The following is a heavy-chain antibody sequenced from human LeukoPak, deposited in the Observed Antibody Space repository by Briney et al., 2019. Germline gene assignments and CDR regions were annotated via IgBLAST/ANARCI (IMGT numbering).Heavy chain of an antibody. Sequence: SQTLSLTCANSGDSVSSNSVTWNWIRQSPSRDLEWLGRTYYRSTWYNDYAVSVRGRITVNPDTSKNQFSLHLNSVTPEDTAVYYCARRLTQYDCFDPWGQGILVTVSS. V-gene: IGHV6-1*01. CDR3: ARRLTQYDCFDP. CDR2: TYYRSTWYN. J-gene: IGHJ5*02. D-gene: IGHD2-2*01. CDR1: GDSVSSNSVT.